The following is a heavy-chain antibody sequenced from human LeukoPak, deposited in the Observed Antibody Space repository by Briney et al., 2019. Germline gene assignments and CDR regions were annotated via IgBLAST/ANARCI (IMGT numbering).Heavy chain of an antibody. CDR3: AKDFSPPYSSGWYESFGFDY. CDR2: ISGSGGST. V-gene: IGHV3-23*01. Sequence: GGSLRLSCAASGFTFSSYAMSWVRQAPGKGLEWVSAISGSGGSTYYADSVKGRFTISRDNSKNTLYLQMNGLRAEDTAVYYCAKDFSPPYSSGWYESFGFDYWGQGTLVTVSS. J-gene: IGHJ4*02. CDR1: GFTFSSYA. D-gene: IGHD6-19*01.